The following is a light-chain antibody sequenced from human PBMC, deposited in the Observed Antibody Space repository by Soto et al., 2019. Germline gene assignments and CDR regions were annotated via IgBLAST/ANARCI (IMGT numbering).Light chain of an antibody. CDR1: QSVSNNY. CDR2: GAS. V-gene: IGKV3-20*01. Sequence: IVLREAPGTPSLSPGEKAPLSCGASQSVSNNYLAWYQQKPGQAPRLLIYGASNRATGIPDRFSGSGSGTDFTLTISRLEPEDFAVYYCQQYGSSGTFGQGTKVDIK. CDR3: QQYGSSGT. J-gene: IGKJ1*01.